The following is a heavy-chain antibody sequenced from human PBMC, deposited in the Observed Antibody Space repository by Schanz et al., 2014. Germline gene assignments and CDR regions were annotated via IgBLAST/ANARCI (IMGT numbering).Heavy chain of an antibody. J-gene: IGHJ4*02. CDR1: EFTFSSYK. D-gene: IGHD3-9*01. CDR2: ISSSGSYI. CDR3: ARDSRLNYDFLTAYYSIDY. Sequence: EVQLVESGGGLVKPGGSLRLSCEASEFTFSSYKMNWVRQAPGKGLEWVSSISSSGSYIHYADSVKGRFTISRDNAKNTLYLQMNSLRAEDTAVYYCARDSRLNYDFLTAYYSIDYWGQGTLVTVSS. V-gene: IGHV3-21*01.